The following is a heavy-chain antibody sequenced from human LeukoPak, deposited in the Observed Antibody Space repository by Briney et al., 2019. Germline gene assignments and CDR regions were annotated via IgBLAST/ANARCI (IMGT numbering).Heavy chain of an antibody. CDR3: AKGAGAGKVDWFDP. CDR1: GFTFSAFA. D-gene: IGHD6-13*01. CDR2: ITGGGNSV. Sequence: GGSLRLSCTASGFTFSAFAMTWVRQAPGKAPEWIASITGGGNSVFYADSVKGRFTFARDNSKNTLYLHMGSLRAEDTAVYYCAKGAGAGKVDWFDPWGQGPRSPSPQ. V-gene: IGHV3-23*01. J-gene: IGHJ5*02.